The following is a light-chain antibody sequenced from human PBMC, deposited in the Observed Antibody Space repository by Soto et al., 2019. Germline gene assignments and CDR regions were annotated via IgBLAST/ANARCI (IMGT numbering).Light chain of an antibody. CDR2: DDT. CDR3: QVCDSSSDHWV. CDR1: DIGDKS. Sequence: SYVLTQPPSVSVAPGQTARISCGGYDIGDKSVHWYRQRPGQAPVLLVYDDTDRPSGIPERFSGSNSGNTATLTISRVEAGDEADYYCQVCDSSSDHWVFGGGTKLTVL. J-gene: IGLJ3*02. V-gene: IGLV3-21*02.